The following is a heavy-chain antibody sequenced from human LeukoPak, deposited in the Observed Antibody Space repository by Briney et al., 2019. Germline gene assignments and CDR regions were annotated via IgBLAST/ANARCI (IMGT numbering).Heavy chain of an antibody. J-gene: IGHJ4*02. CDR1: GFTFSSYG. V-gene: IGHV3-30*02. Sequence: PGGSLTLSCAASGFTFSSYGMHWVRQAPGKGLEWVAFIRYDGSNKYYADSVKGRFTISRDNSKNTLYLQMNSLRAEDTAVYYCAKSPSPPGIAVAGTAPIDYWGQGTLVTVSS. CDR3: AKSPSPPGIAVAGTAPIDY. CDR2: IRYDGSNK. D-gene: IGHD6-19*01.